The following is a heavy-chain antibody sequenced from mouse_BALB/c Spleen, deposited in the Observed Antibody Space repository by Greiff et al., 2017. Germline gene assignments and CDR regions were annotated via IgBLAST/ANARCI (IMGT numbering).Heavy chain of an antibody. D-gene: IGHD2-4*01. Sequence: VQLQESGPGLVAPSQSLSITCTVSGFSLTGYGVNWVRQPPGKGLEWLGMIWGDGSTDYNSALKSRLSISKDNSKSQVFLKMNSLQTDDTARYYCARTFYDYDAWFAYWGQGTLVTVSA. J-gene: IGHJ3*01. CDR3: ARTFYDYDAWFAY. CDR2: IWGDGST. CDR1: GFSLTGYG. V-gene: IGHV2-6-7*01.